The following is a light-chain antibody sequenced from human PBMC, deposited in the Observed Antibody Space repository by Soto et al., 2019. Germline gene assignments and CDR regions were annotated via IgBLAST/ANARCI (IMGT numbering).Light chain of an antibody. CDR1: SSDVGGYNY. J-gene: IGLJ1*01. V-gene: IGLV2-11*01. CDR2: DVS. Sequence: QSALTQPASVSGSPGQSITISCTGTSSDVGGYNYVSWYQQHPGKAPKLMIYDVSKRPSGVPDRFSGSKSGNTASLTISGLQAEDEADYYCCSYAGRYTYVFGTGTKVTAL. CDR3: CSYAGRYTYV.